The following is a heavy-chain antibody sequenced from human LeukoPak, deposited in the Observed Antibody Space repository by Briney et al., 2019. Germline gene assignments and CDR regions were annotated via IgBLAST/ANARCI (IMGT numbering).Heavy chain of an antibody. J-gene: IGHJ4*02. CDR2: IKQDGSEK. V-gene: IGHV3-7*01. D-gene: IGHD3-3*01. CDR3: ARDYYDFWSGYQRGDY. Sequence: PGGSLRLSCAAPGFTFSSYWMSWVRQAPGKGLEWVANIKQDGSEKYYVDSVKGRFTISRDNAKNSLYLQMNSLRAEDTAVYYCARDYYDFWSGYQRGDYWGQGTLVTVSS. CDR1: GFTFSSYW.